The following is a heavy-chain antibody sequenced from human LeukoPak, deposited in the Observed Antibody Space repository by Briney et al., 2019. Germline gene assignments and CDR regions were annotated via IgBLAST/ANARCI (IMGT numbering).Heavy chain of an antibody. J-gene: IGHJ6*04. V-gene: IGHV4-59*01. Sequence: SETLSLTCTVSGGSISSYYWSWIRQPPGKGLEWIGYIYYSGSTNYNPSLKSRVTISVDTSKNQFSLKLSSVTAADTAVYYCAREPAYDTLTGYNPYYYYGMDVWGKGTTVTVSS. CDR3: AREPAYDTLTGYNPYYYYGMDV. CDR2: IYYSGST. CDR1: GGSISSYY. D-gene: IGHD3-9*01.